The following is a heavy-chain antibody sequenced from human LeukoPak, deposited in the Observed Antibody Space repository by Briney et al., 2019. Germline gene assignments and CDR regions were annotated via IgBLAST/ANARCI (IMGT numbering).Heavy chain of an antibody. Sequence: GGSLRLSCAASGTYWMHWVRQAPGKGLVWVSHINSDGSWTGYADSVKGRFTISRDNSKNTLYLQMNSLRAEDTAAYFCARDLDRSYFDYWGQGTLVTVSS. D-gene: IGHD3-22*01. CDR1: GTYW. J-gene: IGHJ4*02. V-gene: IGHV3-74*01. CDR2: INSDGSWT. CDR3: ARDLDRSYFDY.